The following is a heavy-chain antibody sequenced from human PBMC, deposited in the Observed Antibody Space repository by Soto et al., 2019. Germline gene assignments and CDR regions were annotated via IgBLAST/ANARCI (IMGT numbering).Heavy chain of an antibody. J-gene: IGHJ5*02. CDR3: ANAIVVVPAAIGWFDP. CDR2: IIPIFGTA. V-gene: IGHV1-69*13. Sequence: AASVKVSCKASGGTFSSYAISWVRQAPGQGLEWMGGIIPIFGTANYAQKFQGRVTITADESTSTAYMELSSLRSEDTAVYYCANAIVVVPAAIGWFDPWGQGTLVTVSS. D-gene: IGHD2-2*01. CDR1: GGTFSSYA.